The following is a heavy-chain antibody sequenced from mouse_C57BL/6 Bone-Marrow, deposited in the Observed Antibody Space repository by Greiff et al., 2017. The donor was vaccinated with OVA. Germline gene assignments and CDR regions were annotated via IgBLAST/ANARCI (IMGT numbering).Heavy chain of an antibody. V-gene: IGHV1-54*01. J-gene: IGHJ4*01. Sequence: VQLQQSGAELVRPGTSVKVSCKASGYAFTNYLIEWVKQRPGQGLEWIGVINPGSGGTNYNEKFKGKATLTADKYSSTAYMQLSSLTSEDSAVYFCARSRLLPYYYAMDYWGQGTSVTVSS. CDR2: INPGSGGT. D-gene: IGHD1-1*01. CDR3: ARSRLLPYYYAMDY. CDR1: GYAFTNYL.